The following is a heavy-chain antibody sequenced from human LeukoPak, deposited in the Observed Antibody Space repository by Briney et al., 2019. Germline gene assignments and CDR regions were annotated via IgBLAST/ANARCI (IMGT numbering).Heavy chain of an antibody. J-gene: IGHJ4*02. V-gene: IGHV3-30*04. Sequence: GGSLRLSCAASGFTFSSYAMHWVRQAPGKGLEWVAVISYDGSNKYYADSVKGRFTISRDNSKNTLYLQMNSLRVEDTAVYYCAKGGAQVGGQGTLVTVSS. CDR3: AKGGAQV. CDR2: ISYDGSNK. CDR1: GFTFSSYA. D-gene: IGHD1-26*01.